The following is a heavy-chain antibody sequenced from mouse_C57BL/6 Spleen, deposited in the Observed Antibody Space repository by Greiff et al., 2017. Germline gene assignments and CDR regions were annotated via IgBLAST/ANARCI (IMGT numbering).Heavy chain of an antibody. CDR1: GFTFSSYG. CDR3: ARHENWDPYYFDY. D-gene: IGHD4-1*01. V-gene: IGHV5-6*01. J-gene: IGHJ2*01. CDR2: ISSGGSYT. Sequence: VQLKESGGDLVKPGGSLKLSCAASGFTFSSYGMSWVRQTPDKRLEWVATISSGGSYTYYPASVKGRFTISRDNAKNTLYLQMSSLKSEDTAMYYCARHENWDPYYFDYWGQGTTLTVSS.